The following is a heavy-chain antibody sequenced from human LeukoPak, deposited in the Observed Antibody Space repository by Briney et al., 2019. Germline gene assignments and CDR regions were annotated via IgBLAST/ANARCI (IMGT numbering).Heavy chain of an antibody. J-gene: IGHJ6*02. CDR1: GFSFDTYA. D-gene: IGHD2-15*01. CDR2: IWHDGSHK. Sequence: GRSLRLSCAASGFSFDTYAMHWVRQAPGQGLEWVALIWHDGSHKFYSNSVRGQFTISRDNSKNTVYLQMNNLRAEDTALYYCAKDIVGYCSGGSCPENYYYGMDVWGQGTTVTVSS. V-gene: IGHV3-33*06. CDR3: AKDIVGYCSGGSCPENYYYGMDV.